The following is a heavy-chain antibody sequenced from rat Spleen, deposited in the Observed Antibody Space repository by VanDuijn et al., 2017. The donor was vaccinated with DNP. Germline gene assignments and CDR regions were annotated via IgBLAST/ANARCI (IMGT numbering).Heavy chain of an antibody. CDR2: IKAKSNNYAT. CDR3: AWRYTTGNPEDY. V-gene: IGHV6-6*01. J-gene: IGHJ2*01. D-gene: IGHD1-6*01. CDR1: GFTFSTAW. Sequence: EVQVLESGGGLVQPGNSLKLSCATSGFTFSTAWMYWYRQFPEKRLEWVARIKAKSNNYATDYTESVKGRFTISRDDSKSSIYLQMNNLKEEDTAIDYCAWRYTTGNPEDYWGQGVMVTVSS.